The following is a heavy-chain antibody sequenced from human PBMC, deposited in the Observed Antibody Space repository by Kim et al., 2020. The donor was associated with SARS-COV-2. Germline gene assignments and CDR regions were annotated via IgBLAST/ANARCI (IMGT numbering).Heavy chain of an antibody. CDR2: ITTSSSYI. CDR1: GFTFSSFG. J-gene: IGHJ3*02. Sequence: GGSLRLSCAASGFTFSSFGMNWVRQAPGKGLECVSSITTSSSYIHYADSVKGRFTVSRDNAKNTLYLQMNSLRVEDTAVYYCARGSGASDIWGQGTVVTVSS. V-gene: IGHV3-21*01. D-gene: IGHD3-10*01. CDR3: ARGSGASDI.